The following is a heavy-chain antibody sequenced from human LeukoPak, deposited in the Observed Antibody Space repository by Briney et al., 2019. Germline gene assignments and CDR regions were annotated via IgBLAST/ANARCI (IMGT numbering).Heavy chain of an antibody. CDR3: ARDTFQPGLIDS. CDR2: VYSGVST. V-gene: IGHV3-53*01. Sequence: RAGGSLRLSCAASGLTVSGNYISWLRQAPGEGLEWVSVVYSGVSTYYTDSVKGRFAISRDSSKNTLYLQMDSLRVEDTAVYYCARDTFQPGLIDSWGQGTLVTVSS. CDR1: GLTVSGNY. D-gene: IGHD2-2*01. J-gene: IGHJ4*02.